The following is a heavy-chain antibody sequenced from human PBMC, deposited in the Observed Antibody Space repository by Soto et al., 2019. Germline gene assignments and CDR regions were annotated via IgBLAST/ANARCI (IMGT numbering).Heavy chain of an antibody. V-gene: IGHV3-11*01. J-gene: IGHJ4*02. CDR1: GFTFSDYY. Sequence: VQLVESGGGLVKPGGSLRLSCAASGFTFSDYYMSWFRQAPGKGLEWVSYISRSGGTIYYADSVKGRFTIYRDNAKNSLYLQMSSLRAEDTAVYYCARHGTYGDYVGSWGQGTLVAVSS. CDR3: ARHGTYGDYVGS. CDR2: ISRSGGTI. D-gene: IGHD4-17*01.